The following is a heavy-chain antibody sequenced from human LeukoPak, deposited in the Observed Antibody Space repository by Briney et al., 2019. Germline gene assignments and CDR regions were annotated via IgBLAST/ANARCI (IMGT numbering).Heavy chain of an antibody. CDR2: IYYSGST. CDR1: GGSISSSSYY. J-gene: IGHJ4*02. Sequence: SETLSLTCTVSGGSISSSSYYWGWIRQPPGKGLEWIGSIYYSGSTYYNPSLKSRVTISVDTSKNQFSLKLSSVTAADTAVYYCARSIAAGGGPRTGTRIYWGQGTLVTVSS. V-gene: IGHV4-39*07. CDR3: ARSIAAGGGPRTGTRIY. D-gene: IGHD6-6*01.